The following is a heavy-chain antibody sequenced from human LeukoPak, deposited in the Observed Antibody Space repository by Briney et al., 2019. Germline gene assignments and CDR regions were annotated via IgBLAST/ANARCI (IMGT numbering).Heavy chain of an antibody. CDR1: GGSISNYY. D-gene: IGHD2-2*01. Sequence: PSETLSLTCTVSGGSISNYYWSWIRQPPGKGLELIGYIYYTGSTTYNPSLKSRATISVDTSKNQFSLKLSSVTAADTAVYYRARYCSTTTCYSPWFDPWGQGTLVTVSS. CDR2: IYYTGST. CDR3: ARYCSTTTCYSPWFDP. J-gene: IGHJ5*02. V-gene: IGHV4-59*08.